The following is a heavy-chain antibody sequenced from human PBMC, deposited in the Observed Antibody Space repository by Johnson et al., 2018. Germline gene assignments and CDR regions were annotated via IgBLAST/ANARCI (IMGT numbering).Heavy chain of an antibody. CDR1: GGSISSGSYY. J-gene: IGHJ6*02. Sequence: QVQLQESGPGLVKPSQTLSLTCTVSGGSISSGSYYWSWIRQPAGKGLEWIGRIYTSGSTNYNPSLKSRVTISVDPSKNQFSLKLSSVTAADTAVYYCARGRGYCIITSCYSYYYYGMDVWGQGTRVTVSS. CDR2: IYTSGST. CDR3: ARGRGYCIITSCYSYYYYGMDV. V-gene: IGHV4-61*02. D-gene: IGHD2-2*02.